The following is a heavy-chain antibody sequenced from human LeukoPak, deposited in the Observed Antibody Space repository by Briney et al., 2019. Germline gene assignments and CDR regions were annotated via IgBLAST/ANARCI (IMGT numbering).Heavy chain of an antibody. J-gene: IGHJ4*02. Sequence: SETLSLTCTVSGGSISSYYWSWIRQPPGKGQEWIGYIYYSGSTNYNPSLKSRVTISVDTSKNQFSLKLSSVTAADTAVYYCARHVPYYYGSGSYYRPYYFDYWGQGTLVTVSS. CDR3: ARHVPYYYGSGSYYRPYYFDY. V-gene: IGHV4-59*08. CDR1: GGSISSYY. CDR2: IYYSGST. D-gene: IGHD3-10*01.